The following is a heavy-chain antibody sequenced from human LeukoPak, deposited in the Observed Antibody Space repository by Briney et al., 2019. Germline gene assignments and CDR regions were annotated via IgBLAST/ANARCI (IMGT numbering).Heavy chain of an antibody. V-gene: IGHV3-23*01. J-gene: IGHJ4*02. CDR3: AKETGIILVRGAVHY. CDR2: TSGSGGNP. D-gene: IGHD3-10*01. Sequence: QPGGSLRLSCAASGFAFSSYAMSWVRQAPGKGLEWVSVTSGSGGNPYYADSVKGRFTISRDNSKNTLYLHMNSLRAEDTALYYCAKETGIILVRGAVHYWGQGTLVTVSS. CDR1: GFAFSSYA.